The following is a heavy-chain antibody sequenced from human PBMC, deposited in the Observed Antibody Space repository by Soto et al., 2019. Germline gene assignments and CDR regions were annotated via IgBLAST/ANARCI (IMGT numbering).Heavy chain of an antibody. CDR1: GGSISSSSYS. CDR2: TYYSGST. Sequence: SETLSLTCTVSGGSISSSSYSWGWIRQPPGKGLEWIGSTYYSGSTNYNPSLKSRATISVDTSKNQFSLKLSSVTAADTAVYYCARHGRYREPEYYFDYWGQGTLVTVSS. D-gene: IGHD1-26*01. V-gene: IGHV4-39*01. CDR3: ARHGRYREPEYYFDY. J-gene: IGHJ4*02.